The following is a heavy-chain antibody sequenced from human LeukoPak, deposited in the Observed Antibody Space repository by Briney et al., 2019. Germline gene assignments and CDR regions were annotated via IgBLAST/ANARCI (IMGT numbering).Heavy chain of an antibody. V-gene: IGHV1-24*01. CDR3: VTLQVDSVPALYYYYYMDV. D-gene: IGHD2-15*01. CDR2: FDPEDGET. Sequence: ASVKVSCKVSGYTLTELSMHWVRQAPGKGLEWMGGFDPEDGETIYAQKFQGRVTMTEDTSTDTAYMELSSLRSEDTAVYYCVTLQVDSVPALYYYYYMDVWGKGTTVTVSS. CDR1: GYTLTELS. J-gene: IGHJ6*03.